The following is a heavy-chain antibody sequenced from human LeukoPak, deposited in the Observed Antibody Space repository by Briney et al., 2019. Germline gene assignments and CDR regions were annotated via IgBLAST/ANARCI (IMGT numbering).Heavy chain of an antibody. V-gene: IGHV3-7*01. CDR3: ASVQGFGDHYYYYMDV. J-gene: IGHJ6*03. D-gene: IGHD3-10*01. Sequence: PGGSLRLSCAASGFTFNRYWMSWVRQAPGKELQWVANIKQDGSAKYYVDSVKGRFTISRDNAKNSLYLQMNSLRDEDTAVYYCASVQGFGDHYYYYMDVWGKGTTVTVSS. CDR2: IKQDGSAK. CDR1: GFTFNRYW.